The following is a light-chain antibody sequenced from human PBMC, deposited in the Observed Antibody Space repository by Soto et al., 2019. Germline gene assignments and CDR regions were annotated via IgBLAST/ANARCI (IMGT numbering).Light chain of an antibody. CDR2: WAS. Sequence: DIVMTQSPDSLAVSLVERATISCKSTQSVLYSSNNKNYLAWYQQKPGQPPKLLIYWASTRESGVPDRFSGSGSGTDFTLTISSLQAEDVAVYYCQQYYSTPPTFGQGTRLEIE. CDR1: QSVLYSSNNKNY. V-gene: IGKV4-1*01. CDR3: QQYYSTPPT. J-gene: IGKJ5*01.